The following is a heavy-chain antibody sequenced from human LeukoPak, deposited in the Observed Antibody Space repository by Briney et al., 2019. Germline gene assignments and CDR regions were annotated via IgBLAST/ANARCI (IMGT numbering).Heavy chain of an antibody. CDR2: FYSGGST. V-gene: IGHV3-53*04. CDR1: GFTVSSNY. J-gene: IGHJ4*02. D-gene: IGHD3-22*01. CDR3: ARHRGPSLHSSGYFDY. Sequence: GGSLRLSCAASGFTVSSNYMSWVRQAPGKGLEWVSVFYSGGSTNYADSVKGRFTISRHNSKNTLYLQMNSLRTEDTAVYYCARHRGPSLHSSGYFDYWGQGTLVTVSS.